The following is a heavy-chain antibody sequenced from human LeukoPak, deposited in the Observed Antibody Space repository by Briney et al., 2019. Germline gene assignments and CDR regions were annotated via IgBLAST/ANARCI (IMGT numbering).Heavy chain of an antibody. CDR2: ITPSGGNT. D-gene: IGHD3-22*01. J-gene: IGHJ4*02. V-gene: IGHV1-46*03. Sequence: ASLTLSCTAYGFTFTSYYMHWVRQAPGQGLDWVGIITPSGGNTSYAHWLQGRFTITRHKSTSPLSIQLTSLRPDDTAVYYCAGAGYDGSGYYSYGGERTPVTVP. CDR3: AGAGYDGSGYYSY. CDR1: GFTFTSYY.